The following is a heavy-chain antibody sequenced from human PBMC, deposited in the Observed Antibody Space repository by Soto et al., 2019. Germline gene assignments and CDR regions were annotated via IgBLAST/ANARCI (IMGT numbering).Heavy chain of an antibody. J-gene: IGHJ4*02. Sequence: GGSLRLSCAASGFTFSSYAMSWVRQAPGKGLEWVSAISGSGGSTYYADSVKGRFTISRDNSKNTLYLQMNSLRAEDTAVYYCARHYDILTGSIGFDYWGQGTLVTVSS. CDR2: ISGSGGST. D-gene: IGHD3-9*01. V-gene: IGHV3-23*01. CDR3: ARHYDILTGSIGFDY. CDR1: GFTFSSYA.